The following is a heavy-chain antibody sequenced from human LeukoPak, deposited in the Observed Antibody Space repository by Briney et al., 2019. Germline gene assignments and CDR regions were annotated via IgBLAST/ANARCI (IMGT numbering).Heavy chain of an antibody. D-gene: IGHD3-22*01. CDR2: IRYDGSNK. Sequence: GGSLSLSCAASGFTFSSYGMYWVRQAPGKGLEWVAFIRYDGSNKYYGDSVKGRFTISRDNSKNTLYLQMKSLRAEDTAVYYCAKGGHYYYDSSGYYYPFDYRGQGTLVTVSS. J-gene: IGHJ4*02. V-gene: IGHV3-30*02. CDR1: GFTFSSYG. CDR3: AKGGHYYYDSSGYYYPFDY.